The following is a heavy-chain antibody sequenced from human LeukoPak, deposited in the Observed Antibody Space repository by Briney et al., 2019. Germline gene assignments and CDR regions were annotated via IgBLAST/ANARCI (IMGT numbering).Heavy chain of an antibody. V-gene: IGHV2-5*02. CDR2: IYWDDDK. CDR1: GFSLSTSGVG. Sequence: SGPTLVKPTQTLTLTCTFSGFSLSTSGVGVGWIRQPPGKALEWLALIYWDDDKRYSPSLKSRLTITKDTYKNQVVLTMTNRDPVDTATYYCTRLPRYCSGGSCYSYDYWGQGTLGTVSS. J-gene: IGHJ4*02. D-gene: IGHD2-15*01. CDR3: TRLPRYCSGGSCYSYDY.